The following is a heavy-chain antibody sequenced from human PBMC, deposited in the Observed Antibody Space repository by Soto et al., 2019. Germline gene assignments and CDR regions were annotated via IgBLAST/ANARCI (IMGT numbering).Heavy chain of an antibody. V-gene: IGHV3-23*01. CDR3: AKARDTITMIVVVWQYYFDY. Sequence: EVQLLESGGGLVQPGGSLRLSCAASGFTFSSYAMSWVRQAPGKGLEWVSAISGSGGSTYYADSVKGRFTISRDNSKNTLYLQMNSLRDEDTAVYYCAKARDTITMIVVVWQYYFDYWGQGTLVTVSS. J-gene: IGHJ4*02. CDR1: GFTFSSYA. CDR2: ISGSGGST. D-gene: IGHD3-22*01.